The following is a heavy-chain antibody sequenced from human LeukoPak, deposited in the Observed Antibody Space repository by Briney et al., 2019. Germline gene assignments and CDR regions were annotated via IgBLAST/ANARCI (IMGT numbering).Heavy chain of an antibody. D-gene: IGHD2-2*01. J-gene: IGHJ4*02. CDR1: GFTFSRNS. V-gene: IGHV3-21*01. Sequence: GGSLRLSCAVSGFTFSRNSMNWVRQAPGKGLEWVSSISTSSSYIYYADSVKGRFTISRDNARNSLYLQMNSLRAEDTAVYYCARDQDIVVVPAAYAGLDYWGQGTLVTVSS. CDR2: ISTSSSYI. CDR3: ARDQDIVVVPAAYAGLDY.